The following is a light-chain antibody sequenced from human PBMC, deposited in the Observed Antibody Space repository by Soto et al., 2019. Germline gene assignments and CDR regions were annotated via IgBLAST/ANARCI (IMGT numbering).Light chain of an antibody. Sequence: DIQMTQSPSTLSASVGDRVTITCRASQSISTWLAWYQQKPGKAPDLLIYDASTLESGVPSRFSGSGSGTEFTLTISSLQPDALATYFCEHYNTYSWTFGQGTKVEIK. CDR3: EHYNTYSWT. J-gene: IGKJ1*01. V-gene: IGKV1-5*01. CDR2: DAS. CDR1: QSISTW.